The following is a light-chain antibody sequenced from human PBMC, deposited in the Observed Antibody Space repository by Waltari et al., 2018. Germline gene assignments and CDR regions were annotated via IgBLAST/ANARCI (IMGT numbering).Light chain of an antibody. CDR1: QGISNN. CDR3: QQYNSFPIT. Sequence: DIQMTQSPSSLSASIGDRVTITCRACQGISNNLSWFQQKPGKVPKSLIYAASSLQSGVPSKFSGSGSETEFTLTITSLQPEDFATYYCQQYNSFPITFGQGTRLEI. J-gene: IGKJ5*01. V-gene: IGKV1-16*02. CDR2: AAS.